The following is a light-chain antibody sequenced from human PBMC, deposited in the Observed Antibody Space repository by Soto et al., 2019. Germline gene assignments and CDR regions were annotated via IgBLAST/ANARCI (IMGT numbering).Light chain of an antibody. CDR3: QQRSNWPLT. CDR2: EAS. V-gene: IGKV3D-20*02. Sequence: EIVLTQSPGTLSFSPGERATLACRASQSVSSSSLAWYQQNPGQAPRLLIYEASSRATGIPDRFSGSGSGTDFTLTISRLEPEDFAVYFCQQRSNWPLTFGGGTKVDIK. CDR1: QSVSSSS. J-gene: IGKJ4*01.